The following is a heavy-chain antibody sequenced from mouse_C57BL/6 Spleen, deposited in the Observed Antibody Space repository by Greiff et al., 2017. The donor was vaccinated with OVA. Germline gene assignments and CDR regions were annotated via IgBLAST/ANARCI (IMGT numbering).Heavy chain of an antibody. CDR2: INPYNGGT. J-gene: IGHJ2*01. D-gene: IGHD2-5*01. V-gene: IGHV1-19*01. CDR1: GYTFTDYY. CDR3: ARDYSNSHYFDY. Sequence: EVQLQESGPVLVKPGASVKMSCKASGYTFTDYYMNWVKQSHGKSLEWIGVINPYNGGTNYNEKLKGKATLTADKSSSTAYMQLSSLTSEDSAVYFCARDYSNSHYFDYWGQGTTLTVSS.